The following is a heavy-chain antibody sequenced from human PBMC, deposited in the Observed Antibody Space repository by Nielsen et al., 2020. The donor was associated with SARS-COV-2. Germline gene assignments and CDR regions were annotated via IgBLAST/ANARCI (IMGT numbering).Heavy chain of an antibody. Sequence: SETLSLTCTVSGGSISSSSYYWGWIRQPPGKGLEWIGSIYYSGSTYYNPSLKSRVTISVDTSKNQFSLKLSSVTAADTAVYYCARDFIFWSGYSFGMDVWGQGTTVTVPS. CDR2: IYYSGST. V-gene: IGHV4-39*07. J-gene: IGHJ6*02. CDR1: GGSISSSSYY. CDR3: ARDFIFWSGYSFGMDV. D-gene: IGHD3-3*01.